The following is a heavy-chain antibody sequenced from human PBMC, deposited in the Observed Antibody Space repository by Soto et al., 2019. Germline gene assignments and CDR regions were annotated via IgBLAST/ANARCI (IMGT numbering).Heavy chain of an antibody. CDR1: GGTFSSYA. D-gene: IGHD5-12*01. CDR2: IIPIFGTA. Sequence: SVKVSCKASGGTFSSYAISWVRQAPGQGIEWMGGIIPIFGTANYAQKFQGRVTITADESTGTAYMELNRLRSEDTAVYYCVRDSPIGSTFSGYDGIDYWG. J-gene: IGHJ4*01. V-gene: IGHV1-69*13. CDR3: VRDSPIGSTFSGYDGIDY.